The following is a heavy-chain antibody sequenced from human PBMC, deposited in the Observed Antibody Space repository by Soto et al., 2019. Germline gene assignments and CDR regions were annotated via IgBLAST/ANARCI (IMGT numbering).Heavy chain of an antibody. CDR2: IKQDGSER. CDR3: ARDVGPITIFGEALSGYFDF. D-gene: IGHD3-3*01. J-gene: IGHJ4*02. V-gene: IGHV3-7*03. CDR1: GFSFGTYW. Sequence: GGSLRLPCAVSGFSFGTYWMSWVRQAPGKGLEWLASIKQDGSERYYLDSVKGRFTISRDNAKDSLSLQMNSLRGEDTAFYYCARDVGPITIFGEALSGYFDFWGQGTPVTVSS.